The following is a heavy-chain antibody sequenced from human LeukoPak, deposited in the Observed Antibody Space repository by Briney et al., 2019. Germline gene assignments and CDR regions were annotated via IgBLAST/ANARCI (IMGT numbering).Heavy chain of an antibody. J-gene: IGHJ4*02. Sequence: GASLKISCRASGHNLRTHYINWLRQLPGKGLEWMGRIDPSDSYSDYSPSFQGHVTMTADKSTNTAYLQWNSLKTSDTAIYYCARRPAGVLADTDFLESWGQGTLVTVSS. CDR3: ARRPAGVLADTDFLES. CDR2: IDPSDSYS. V-gene: IGHV5-10-1*01. CDR1: GHNLRTHY. D-gene: IGHD3-16*01.